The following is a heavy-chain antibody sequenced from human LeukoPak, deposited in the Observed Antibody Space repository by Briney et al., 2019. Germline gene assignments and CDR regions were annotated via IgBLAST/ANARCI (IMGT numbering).Heavy chain of an antibody. CDR2: INHSGST. V-gene: IGHV4-34*01. CDR1: GWSFSGYY. J-gene: IGHJ4*02. D-gene: IGHD1-26*01. CDR3: ARSGLRRWEYDY. Sequence: KPSETLSLTCAVYGWSFSGYYWSWIRQPPGKGLEWIGEINHSGSTNYNPSLKSRVTISVDTSKNQFSLKLSSVTAADTAVYYCARSGLRRWEYDYWGQGTLVTVSS.